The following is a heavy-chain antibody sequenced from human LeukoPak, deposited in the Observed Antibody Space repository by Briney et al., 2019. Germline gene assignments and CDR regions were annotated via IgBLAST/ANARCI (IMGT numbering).Heavy chain of an antibody. V-gene: IGHV1-46*01. J-gene: IGHJ4*02. CDR2: INPSGGST. D-gene: IGHD5-18*01. CDR1: GYSFTSYY. Sequence: ASVKVSCKASGYSFTSYYMHWVRQAPGQGLEWMGIINPSGGSTSYAQKFQGRVTMTRDMSTSTVYMELSSLRSEDTAVYYCASLNYGGYSYGGHYWGQGTLVTVSS. CDR3: ASLNYGGYSYGGHY.